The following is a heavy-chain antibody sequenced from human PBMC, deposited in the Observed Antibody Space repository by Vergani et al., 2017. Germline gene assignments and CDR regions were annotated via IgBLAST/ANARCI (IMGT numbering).Heavy chain of an antibody. CDR1: GYSFTSYW. CDR2: IYPGDSNT. V-gene: IGHV5-51*01. Sequence: EVQLVQSGAEVKKPGESLKISCKGSGYSFTSYWIGWVRQMPGKGLEWMGIIYPGDSNTRYSPSFQGQVTISADKSISTAYLQWSRLKASDTATYYCAGGTTVVTPWDDYWGQGTLVTVSS. CDR3: AGGTTVVTPWDDY. D-gene: IGHD4-23*01. J-gene: IGHJ4*02.